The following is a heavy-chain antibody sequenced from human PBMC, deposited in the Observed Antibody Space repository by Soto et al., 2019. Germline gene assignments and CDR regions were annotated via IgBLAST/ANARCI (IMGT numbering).Heavy chain of an antibody. D-gene: IGHD1-26*01. CDR1: GGSISSYY. V-gene: IGHV4-59*01. CDR3: ARAGVVGATALDY. CDR2: IYYSGST. J-gene: IGHJ4*02. Sequence: SETLSLTCTVSGGSISSYYWSWIRQPPGKGLEWIEYIYYSGSTNYNPSLKSRVTISVDTSKNQFSLKLNAVTAADTAVYYCARAGVVGATALDYWGQGTLVTVS.